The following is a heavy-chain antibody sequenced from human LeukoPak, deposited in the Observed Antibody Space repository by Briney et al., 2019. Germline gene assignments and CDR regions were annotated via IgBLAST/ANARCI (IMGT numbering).Heavy chain of an antibody. V-gene: IGHV5-51*01. CDR2: IFPGDSST. J-gene: IGHJ4*02. CDR3: ARVLGLAVAGTIDY. CDR1: GYSFTNYW. Sequence: GESLQISCKGSGYSFTNYWIGWVRQMPGKGLEWMGIIFPGDSSTRYSPSFQGQVTISADKSISTAYLQWSSLKASDTAMYYCARVLGLAVAGTIDYWGQGTLVTVSS. D-gene: IGHD6-19*01.